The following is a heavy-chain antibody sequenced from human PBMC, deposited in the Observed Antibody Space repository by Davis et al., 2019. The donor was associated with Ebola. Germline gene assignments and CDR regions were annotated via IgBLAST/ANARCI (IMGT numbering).Heavy chain of an antibody. CDR2: LGTSADT. CDR3: AKDTSNIWFDI. D-gene: IGHD1-26*01. Sequence: GESLKISCAASGFPFYSYVMSWVRQAPGKGLEWVSTLGTSADTYYADSVKGRFTISRDNSKNTLYLQMNGLRVEDTAIYYCAKDTSNIWFDIWGQGTMVTVSS. J-gene: IGHJ3*02. CDR1: GFPFYSYV. V-gene: IGHV3-23*01.